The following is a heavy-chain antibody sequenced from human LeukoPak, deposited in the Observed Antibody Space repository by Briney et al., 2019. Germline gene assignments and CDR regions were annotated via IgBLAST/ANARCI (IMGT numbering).Heavy chain of an antibody. CDR3: ARVEVALSQES. Sequence: PSETLSLTCTVSGGSISSSSYYWGWIRQPPGKGLEWIGSIYYSGSTYYNPSLKSRVTISVDTSKNQFSLKLRSVTAADTAVYYCARVEVALSQESWGQGTLVTVSS. V-gene: IGHV4-39*01. J-gene: IGHJ5*02. D-gene: IGHD3-10*01. CDR1: GGSISSSSYY. CDR2: IYYSGST.